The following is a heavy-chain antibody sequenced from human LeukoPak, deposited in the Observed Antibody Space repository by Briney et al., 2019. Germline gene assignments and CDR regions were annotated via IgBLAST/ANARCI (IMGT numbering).Heavy chain of an antibody. V-gene: IGHV3-23*01. CDR3: AKDGGDFWSGYNSFDY. J-gene: IGHJ4*02. CDR2: ISGSGGST. Sequence: GGSLRLSCAASGFTFSSYAMSWVRQAPGKGLEWVSAISGSGGSTYYADSVKGRFTISRDNAKNSLYLQMNSLRAEDTALYYCAKDGGDFWSGYNSFDYWGQGTLVTVSS. CDR1: GFTFSSYA. D-gene: IGHD3-3*01.